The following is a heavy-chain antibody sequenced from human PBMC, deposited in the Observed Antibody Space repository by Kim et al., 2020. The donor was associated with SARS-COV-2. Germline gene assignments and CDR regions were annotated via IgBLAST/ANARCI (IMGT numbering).Heavy chain of an antibody. J-gene: IGHJ4*02. CDR3: ARTGSGRGNYFDY. CDR2: ISSRGMTK. V-gene: IGHV3-48*03. D-gene: IGHD2-15*01. Sequence: GGSLRLSCAASGFTFSSYEMNWVRQAPGKGLEWVSYISSRGMTKYYADSVKGRFTISRDNARNSVYLQINSLRAEGTAVYYCARTGSGRGNYFDYWGQGILVTVSS. CDR1: GFTFSSYE.